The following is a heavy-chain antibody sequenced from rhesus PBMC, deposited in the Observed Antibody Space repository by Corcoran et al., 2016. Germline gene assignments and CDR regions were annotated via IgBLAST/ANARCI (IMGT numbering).Heavy chain of an antibody. CDR3: ARDGAWTPRDY. J-gene: IGHJ4*01. D-gene: IGHD1-44*02. Sequence: QLQLQESGPGLVKPSETLSLTCAVSGYSISSGYGWSWIRQPPGKGLEWIGYISYSGSTSYNPSLKCRVTISRDTSKNQFSLKLSSVTAADTAVYYCARDGAWTPRDYWGQGVLVTVSS. CDR1: GYSISSGYG. CDR2: ISYSGST. V-gene: IGHV4-122*02.